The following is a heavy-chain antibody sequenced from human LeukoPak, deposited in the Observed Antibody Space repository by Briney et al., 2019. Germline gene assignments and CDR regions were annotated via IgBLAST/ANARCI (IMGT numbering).Heavy chain of an antibody. J-gene: IGHJ4*02. V-gene: IGHV4-59*02. CDR2: VSYSGSR. D-gene: IGHD3-9*01. CDR1: GASVSIYY. Sequence: SETLSLTCTVSGASVSIYYWSWIRQPPGKGLEWIGDVSYSGSRKYNPSLKNRITVSVDTSKNQFSLKLSSVTAADTAVYYCARGGDILTGYYIGYWGQGTLVTVSS. CDR3: ARGGDILTGYYIGY.